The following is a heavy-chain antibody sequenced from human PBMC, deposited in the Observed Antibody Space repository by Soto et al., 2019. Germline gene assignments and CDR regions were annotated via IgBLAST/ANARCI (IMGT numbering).Heavy chain of an antibody. CDR2: IIPILGIA. V-gene: IGHV1-69*02. CDR1: GGTFSSYT. Sequence: SVKVSCKASGGTFSSYTISWVRQAPGQGLEWMGRIIPILGIANYAQKFQGRVTITADKSTSTAYMELSSLRSEDTAVYYCARGDGGSSGPAGYYYYHMDVWGKGTTVTVSS. J-gene: IGHJ6*03. CDR3: ARGDGGSSGPAGYYYYHMDV. D-gene: IGHD6-6*01.